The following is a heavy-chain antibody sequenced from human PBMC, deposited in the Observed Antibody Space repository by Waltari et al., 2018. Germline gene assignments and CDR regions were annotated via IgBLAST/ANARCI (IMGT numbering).Heavy chain of an antibody. CDR1: GGSISSGSYH. CDR3: AREDSSGTFDY. V-gene: IGHV4-61*02. D-gene: IGHD6-19*01. CDR2: IYTSGST. J-gene: IGHJ4*02. Sequence: QVQLQESGPGLVKPSQTLSLPCTVSGGSISSGSYHWSWIRQPAGKGLEWIGRIYTSGSTNYNPSLKSRVTISVDTSKNQFSLKLSSVTAADTAVYYCAREDSSGTFDYWGQGTLVTVSS.